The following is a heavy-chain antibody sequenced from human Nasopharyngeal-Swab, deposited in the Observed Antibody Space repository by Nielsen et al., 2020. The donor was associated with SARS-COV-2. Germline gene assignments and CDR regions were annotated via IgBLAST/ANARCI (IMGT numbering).Heavy chain of an antibody. Sequence: VCQAPGKGLEWVGRIKSKTDGGTTDHAAPVKGRFTISRDDSKNTLYLQMNSLKTEDTAVYYCTTRRGWSSSWNDAFDIWGQGTMVTVSS. CDR3: TTRRGWSSSWNDAFDI. D-gene: IGHD6-13*01. CDR2: IKSKTDGGTT. V-gene: IGHV3-15*01. J-gene: IGHJ3*02.